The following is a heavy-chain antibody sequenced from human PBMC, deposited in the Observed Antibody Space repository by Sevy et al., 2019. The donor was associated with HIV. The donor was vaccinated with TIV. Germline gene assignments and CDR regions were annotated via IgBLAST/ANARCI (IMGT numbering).Heavy chain of an antibody. V-gene: IGHV3-74*01. CDR2: INIDGSNT. Sequence: GGSLRLSCAASGFTFRSYWMHWVLQAPGKGLVWVSRINIDGSNTTYADSVKGRFTISRDNAKNTLYLQMNSLRAEDTAVYYCARALAYCSGGSCSIGWGMDVWGQGTTVTVSS. D-gene: IGHD2-15*01. CDR3: ARALAYCSGGSCSIGWGMDV. J-gene: IGHJ6*02. CDR1: GFTFRSYW.